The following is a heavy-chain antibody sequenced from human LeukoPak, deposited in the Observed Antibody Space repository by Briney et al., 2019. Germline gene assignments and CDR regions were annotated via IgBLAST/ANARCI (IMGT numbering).Heavy chain of an antibody. D-gene: IGHD3-22*01. CDR3: AKDLYYYDSSGYFPTHDAFDI. V-gene: IGHV3-23*01. J-gene: IGHJ3*02. CDR2: ISGSGGST. CDR1: GFTFSSYA. Sequence: PGGSLRLSCAASGFTFSSYAMSWFRQAPGKGLEWVSAISGSGGSTYYADSVKGRFTISRDNSKNTLYLQMNSLRAEDTAVYYCAKDLYYYDSSGYFPTHDAFDIWGQGTMVTVSS.